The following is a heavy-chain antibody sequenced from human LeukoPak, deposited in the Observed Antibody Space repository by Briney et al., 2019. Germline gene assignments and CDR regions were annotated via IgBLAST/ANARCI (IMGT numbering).Heavy chain of an antibody. CDR1: GFTFSSYS. V-gene: IGHV3-21*04. Sequence: GGSLRLSCAASGFTFSSYSMNWVRQAPGKGLEWVSSISSSSSYIYYADSVKGRFTISRDNAKNSLYLQMNSLRAEDTAVYYCARVSLTLTRITMVRQGYYGMDVWGQGTTVTVSS. J-gene: IGHJ6*02. CDR3: ARVSLTLTRITMVRQGYYGMDV. CDR2: ISSSSSYI. D-gene: IGHD3-10*01.